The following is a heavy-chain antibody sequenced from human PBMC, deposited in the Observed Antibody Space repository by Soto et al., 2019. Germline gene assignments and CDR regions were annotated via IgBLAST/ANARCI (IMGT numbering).Heavy chain of an antibody. CDR3: ARGTGRGPGF. V-gene: IGHV4-4*02. CDR2: IYYSGGT. D-gene: IGHD1-1*01. Sequence: QVQLQESGPGLVRPSGTLSLTCAVSGDSINSNYCWTWVRQPPGKGLEWIAEIYYSGGTSYNPSLKSLVTISMDKSKNQFSRNLTSVTAPDTAMSYCARGTGRGPGFWGQGALVTVSS. CDR1: GDSINSNYC. J-gene: IGHJ4*02.